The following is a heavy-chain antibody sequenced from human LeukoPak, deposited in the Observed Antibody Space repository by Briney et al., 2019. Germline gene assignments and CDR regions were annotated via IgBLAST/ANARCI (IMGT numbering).Heavy chain of an antibody. J-gene: IGHJ4*01. D-gene: IGHD6-13*01. V-gene: IGHV4-59*02. CDR1: GGSVSRYY. Sequence: SETLSLTCTVSGGSVSRYYWSWIRQPPGKGLEWIAYFYYGANTDYNPSLKSRVTISLDTSKNQLSLRLTSVTPADTAVYYCAKQVSGIAAACTYDYWGQGTLVTVSS. CDR3: AKQVSGIAAACTYDY. CDR2: FYYGANT.